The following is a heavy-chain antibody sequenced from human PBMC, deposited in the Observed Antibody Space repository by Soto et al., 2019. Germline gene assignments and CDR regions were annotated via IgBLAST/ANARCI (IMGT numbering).Heavy chain of an antibody. CDR2: IYHSGST. CDR1: GYSISSGYY. Sequence: QVQLQESGPGLVKPSETLSLTCAVSGYSISSGYYWGWIRQPPGKGLEWIGSIYHSGSTYYNPSLKSRVTISVDTSKNQFSLKPSSVTAADTAVYYCAVGVAARPLDVWGQGTTVTVSS. D-gene: IGHD6-6*01. J-gene: IGHJ6*02. CDR3: AVGVAARPLDV. V-gene: IGHV4-38-2*01.